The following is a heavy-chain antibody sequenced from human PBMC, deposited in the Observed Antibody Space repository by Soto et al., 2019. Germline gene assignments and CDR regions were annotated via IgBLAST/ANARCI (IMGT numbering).Heavy chain of an antibody. CDR3: ARAGVVVPAANFDYYYYGMEV. CDR1: GYTFTGYY. CDR2: INPNSGGT. D-gene: IGHD2-2*01. V-gene: IGHV1-2*02. J-gene: IGHJ6*04. Sequence: ASVKISCKASGYTFTGYYMHWVRQAPGQGLEWMGWINPNSGGTNYAQKFQGRVTMTRDTSISTAYMELSRLRSDDTAVYYCARAGVVVPAANFDYYYYGMEVWGEGTTVTVSP.